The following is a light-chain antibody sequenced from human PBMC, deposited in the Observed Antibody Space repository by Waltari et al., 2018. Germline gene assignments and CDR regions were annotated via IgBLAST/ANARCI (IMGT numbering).Light chain of an antibody. J-gene: IGKJ1*01. Sequence: IQMTQSPSSLSASVGDKVTITCRASQGISSWLAWYQQKPGKDPKLLIYAASSLQSGVPSRFSGSGSGTDYTLTISSLQPEDFATYYCQQGYNTPRTFGQGTKVEIK. CDR3: QQGYNTPRT. CDR2: AAS. CDR1: QGISSW. V-gene: IGKV1-12*01.